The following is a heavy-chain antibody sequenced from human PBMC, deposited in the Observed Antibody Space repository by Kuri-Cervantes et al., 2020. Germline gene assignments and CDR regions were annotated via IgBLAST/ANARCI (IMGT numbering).Heavy chain of an antibody. V-gene: IGHV3-21*01. CDR1: GFTFSSYA. Sequence: GGSLRLSCAASGFTFSSYAMSWVRQAPGKGLEWVSSISSSSYIYYADSVKGRFTISRDNAKNSLYLQMNSLRAEDTAVYYCARDMSPWHVYYYYMDVWGKGTTVTVSS. D-gene: IGHD3-16*01. J-gene: IGHJ6*03. CDR3: ARDMSPWHVYYYYMDV. CDR2: ISSSSYI.